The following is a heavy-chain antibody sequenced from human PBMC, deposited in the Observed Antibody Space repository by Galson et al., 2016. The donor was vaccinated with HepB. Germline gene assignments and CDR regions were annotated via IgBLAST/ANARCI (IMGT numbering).Heavy chain of an antibody. J-gene: IGHJ6*02. CDR1: GFTSSNHW. Sequence: SLRLSCAASGFTSSNHWMHWVRQAPGKGLEWVSCIGGVSVTYIYDADSVKGRFTISRDNAKNSLYLQMNSLGAEDTAVYYCARASPGMDVWGQGTTVTVSS. CDR3: ARASPGMDV. CDR2: IGGVSVTYI. V-gene: IGHV3-21*01.